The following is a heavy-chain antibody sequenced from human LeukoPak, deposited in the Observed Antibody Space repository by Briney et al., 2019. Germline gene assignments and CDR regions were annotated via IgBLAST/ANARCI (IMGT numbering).Heavy chain of an antibody. CDR2: IHITGNT. Sequence: PSQTLSLTCTVSGGSISSGSYYWSWIRQPAGKGLEWIGRIHITGNTNYNASLKSRVTISIDTSKNQFSLNLSSVTAADTAVYYCARVPGHIEWLAGPWGQGTLVTVSS. CDR3: ARVPGHIEWLAGP. J-gene: IGHJ5*02. D-gene: IGHD6-19*01. V-gene: IGHV4-61*02. CDR1: GGSISSGSYY.